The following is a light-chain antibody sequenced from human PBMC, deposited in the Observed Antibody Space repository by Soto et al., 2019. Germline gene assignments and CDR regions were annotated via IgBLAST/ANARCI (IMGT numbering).Light chain of an antibody. CDR2: DNN. CDR1: TSNIGSNY. V-gene: IGLV1-51*01. Sequence: QSVLTQPPSVSAAPGQKVTISCSGSTSNIGSNYVSWHQQLRGAAPKLLIYDNNERPSGIPDRFSGSKSGTSATLGITGLQTGDEADYYCGTWDSSLSVVVFGGGTKLTVL. CDR3: GTWDSSLSVVV. J-gene: IGLJ2*01.